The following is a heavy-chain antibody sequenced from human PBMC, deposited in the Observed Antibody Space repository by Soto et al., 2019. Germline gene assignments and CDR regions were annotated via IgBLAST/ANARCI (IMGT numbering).Heavy chain of an antibody. CDR2: SRNKANSYTT. Sequence: EVQLVESGGGLVQPGGSLRLSCAASGFTFSDHYMDWVRQAPGKGLEWVGRSRNKANSYTTEYAASVKGRFTISRDDSKISLYLQMNSLKTEDTAVYYCARAEVGATTYWGQGTLVTVSS. J-gene: IGHJ4*02. V-gene: IGHV3-72*01. CDR1: GFTFSDHY. D-gene: IGHD1-26*01. CDR3: ARAEVGATTY.